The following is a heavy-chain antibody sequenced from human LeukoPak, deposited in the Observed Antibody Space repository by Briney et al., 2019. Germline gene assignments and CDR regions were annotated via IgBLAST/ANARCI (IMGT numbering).Heavy chain of an antibody. CDR2: ICGSGGST. V-gene: IGHV3-23*01. J-gene: IGHJ3*02. D-gene: IGHD6-13*01. Sequence: GGSLRLSCAASGFTFSSYAMSWVRQAPGKGLEWVSAICGSGGSTYYADPVKGRFTISRDNSKNTLYLQMNSLRAEDTAVYYCAKVTAAAGISGYDAFDIWGQGTMVTVSS. CDR1: GFTFSSYA. CDR3: AKVTAAAGISGYDAFDI.